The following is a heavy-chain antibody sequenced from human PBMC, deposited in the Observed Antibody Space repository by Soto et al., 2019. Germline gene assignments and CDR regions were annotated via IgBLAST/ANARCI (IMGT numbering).Heavy chain of an antibody. D-gene: IGHD1-1*01. J-gene: IGHJ6*02. V-gene: IGHV3-30-3*01. CDR2: ISHDGTKK. CDR3: AVLRPSPWPGIAIDA. Sequence: QVHLVESGGGVVRPGKSLTLSCTGSGFTFMTFAMHWVRQAPGKGLERVALISHDGTKKYSSDSVKGRFTVSRDNYNNTLYLQMNTLRIEDSALYYCAVLRPSPWPGIAIDAWGQGTTVTVSS. CDR1: GFTFMTFA.